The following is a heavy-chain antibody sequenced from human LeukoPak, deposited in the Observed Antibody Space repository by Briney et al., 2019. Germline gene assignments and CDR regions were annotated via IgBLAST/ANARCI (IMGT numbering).Heavy chain of an antibody. J-gene: IGHJ4*02. Sequence: GGSLRLSCAVSGFTFSSSWMHWVRQAPGKGLVWVSHIKTDVSTTAYADPVKGRFTISRDNAKNTLYLQMNSLRAEDTGVYCCARGNQQLPRSTPDYWGQGTLVTVSS. CDR1: GFTFSSSW. CDR2: IKTDVSTT. CDR3: ARGNQQLPRSTPDY. D-gene: IGHD2-2*01. V-gene: IGHV3-74*01.